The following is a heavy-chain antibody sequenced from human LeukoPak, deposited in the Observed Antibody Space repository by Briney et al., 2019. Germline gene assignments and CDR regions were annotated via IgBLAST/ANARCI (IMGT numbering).Heavy chain of an antibody. J-gene: IGHJ4*02. V-gene: IGHV3-48*02. CDR3: ARDSVGVPTDFDY. CDR1: GFTFSSYS. CDR2: ITASGTAM. Sequence: GGSLRLSCAASGFTFSSYSMNWVRQAPGKGLEWVSHITASGTAMFYADSVKGRFTISRDNAKNSLYLQMNSLRDEDTAVYYCARDSVGVPTDFDYWGQGTLVTVSS. D-gene: IGHD1-26*01.